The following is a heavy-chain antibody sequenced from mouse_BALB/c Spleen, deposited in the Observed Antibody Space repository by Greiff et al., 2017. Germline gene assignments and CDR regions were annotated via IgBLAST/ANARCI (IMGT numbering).Heavy chain of an antibody. CDR3: ARSDYGNPFDY. CDR2: ISYSGSA. CDR1: GYSITSDYA. V-gene: IGHV3-2*02. Sequence: ESGPGLVKPSQSLSLTCTVTGYSITSDYAWNWIRQFPGNKREWMGYISYSGSASYNPSLKSRISITRDTSKNQFFLQLNSVTTEDTATYYCARSDYGNPFDYWGQGTTLTVSS. D-gene: IGHD2-1*01. J-gene: IGHJ2*01.